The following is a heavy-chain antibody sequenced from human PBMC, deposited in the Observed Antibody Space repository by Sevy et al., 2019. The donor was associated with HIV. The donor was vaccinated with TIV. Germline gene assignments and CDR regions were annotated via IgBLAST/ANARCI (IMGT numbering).Heavy chain of an antibody. V-gene: IGHV3-21*01. D-gene: IGHD3-9*01. CDR1: GFTFSSYS. J-gene: IGHJ4*02. Sequence: GGSLRLSCAASGFTFSSYSMNWVRQAPGKGLEWVSSISSSSSYIYYADSVKGRFTISRDNAKNSLYLQMNSLRAEETAVYYCAREYYDILTRYSPSYDYWGQGTLVTVSS. CDR2: ISSSSSYI. CDR3: AREYYDILTRYSPSYDY.